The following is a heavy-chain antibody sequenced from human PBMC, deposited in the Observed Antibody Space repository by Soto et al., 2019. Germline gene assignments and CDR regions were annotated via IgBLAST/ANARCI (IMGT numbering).Heavy chain of an antibody. D-gene: IGHD2-15*01. CDR1: GFTFDDDA. CDR2: ISWNSNII. V-gene: IGHV3-9*01. Sequence: EVQLVESGGGLVQPGRSLRLSCAASGFTFDDDAMHWVRRVPGKGLEWVSSISWNSNIIGYADSVKGRFTISRDNAKNSLYLQMHSLRPEDTALYYCAKGGPDGFCSGGRCYFDYWGQGTLVTVSS. J-gene: IGHJ4*02. CDR3: AKGGPDGFCSGGRCYFDY.